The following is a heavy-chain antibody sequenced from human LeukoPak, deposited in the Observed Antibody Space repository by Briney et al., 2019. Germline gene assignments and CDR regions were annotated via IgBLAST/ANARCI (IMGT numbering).Heavy chain of an antibody. D-gene: IGHD2-21*02. J-gene: IGHJ4*02. V-gene: IGHV3-23*01. CDR3: AKRPGDPRAFDY. Sequence: GGSLKLSCAASGFTFNNYAMSWVRQAPGKRLEWVSGISATSTTINYADPVKGRFTISRDNSKNTLYLQMNNLRAEDTAVYYCAKRPGDPRAFDYWGQGTLVTVSS. CDR1: GFTFNNYA. CDR2: ISATSTTI.